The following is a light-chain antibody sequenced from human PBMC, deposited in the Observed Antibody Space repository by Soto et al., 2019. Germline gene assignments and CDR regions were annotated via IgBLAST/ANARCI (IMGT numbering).Light chain of an antibody. V-gene: IGLV2-23*02. CDR3: CSYAGSSTYV. CDR2: EVS. Sequence: ALTQPASVSGSPGQSITISCTGTSSDVGSYNLVSWYQHHPGKAPKLMIYEVSKRPSGVSNRFSGSKSGNTASLTISGLQADDEADYYCCSYAGSSTYVFGTGTKVTVL. CDR1: SSDVGSYNL. J-gene: IGLJ1*01.